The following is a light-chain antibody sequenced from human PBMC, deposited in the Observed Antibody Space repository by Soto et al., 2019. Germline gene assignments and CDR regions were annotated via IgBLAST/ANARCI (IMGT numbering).Light chain of an antibody. Sequence: QSALTKPAAVSGCPGQSITISCTGTSSDIGGYNYVTWHQQHPGKVPKLIIYEVSNRPSGVSDRFSGSKSGNTASLTISGLQAEDEADYYCISWTSSSTDIFGTCTNVAL. CDR2: EVS. J-gene: IGLJ1*01. V-gene: IGLV2-14*01. CDR3: ISWTSSSTDI. CDR1: SSDIGGYNY.